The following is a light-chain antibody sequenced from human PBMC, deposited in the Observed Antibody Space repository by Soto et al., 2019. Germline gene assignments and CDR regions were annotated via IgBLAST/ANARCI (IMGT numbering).Light chain of an antibody. Sequence: EIVITQSPASLSVYPGERATLSCRASQSVDIYLAWYQQRPGQAPRLLIYDTSIRAPGIPATFSGSGSGTEFTLTISSLQSEDVAVYYCQQYKDWPPITFGGGTKVQIK. CDR2: DTS. CDR3: QQYKDWPPIT. CDR1: QSVDIY. V-gene: IGKV3-15*01. J-gene: IGKJ4*01.